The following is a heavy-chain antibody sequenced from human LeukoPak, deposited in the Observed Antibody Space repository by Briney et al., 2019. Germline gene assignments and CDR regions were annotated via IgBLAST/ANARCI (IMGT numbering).Heavy chain of an antibody. J-gene: IGHJ4*02. D-gene: IGHD2-15*01. CDR3: ARLSGGGSYSYPDY. CDR1: GYILTRNW. Sequence: GESLKISCKISGYILTRNWIGWVRQVPGKGLEWMGLAYPGDSGTKYSPSFQGQVTFSVDKSISTAYLQWSSLKASDTAMYYCARLSGGGSYSYPDYWGQGTLVTVSS. V-gene: IGHV5-51*01. CDR2: AYPGDSGT.